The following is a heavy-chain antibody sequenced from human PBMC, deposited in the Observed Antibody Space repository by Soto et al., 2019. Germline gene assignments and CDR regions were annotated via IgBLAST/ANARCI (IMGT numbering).Heavy chain of an antibody. CDR2: IYYSGST. J-gene: IGHJ5*02. CDR3: ARVADPDWFDP. V-gene: IGHV4-31*03. CDR1: GGSISSGGYY. Sequence: SETLSLTCTVSGGSISSGGYYWSWIRQHPGKGLEWIGYIYYSGSTYYNPSLKSRVTISVDTSKNQFSLKLSSVTAADTAVYYCARVADPDWFDPWGQGTLVTVS.